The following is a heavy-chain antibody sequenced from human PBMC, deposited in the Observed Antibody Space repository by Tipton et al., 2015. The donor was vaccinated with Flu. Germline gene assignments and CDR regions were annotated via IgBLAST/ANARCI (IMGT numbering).Heavy chain of an antibody. CDR3: ARDPGSRMFDP. V-gene: IGHV4-39*07. J-gene: IGHJ5*02. Sequence: LSLTCTVSGGSISSSNYYWGWIRQPPGKGLEWIGSIYYSGSTYYNPSLKSRVTISVDTSKNQFSLKLTSVTAADTAVYYCARDPGSRMFDPWGQGTLVTVSS. CDR2: IYYSGST. D-gene: IGHD6-13*01. CDR1: GGSISSSNYY.